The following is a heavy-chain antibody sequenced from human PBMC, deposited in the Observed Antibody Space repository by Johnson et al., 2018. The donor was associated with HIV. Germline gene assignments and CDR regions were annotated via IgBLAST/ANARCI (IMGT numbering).Heavy chain of an antibody. D-gene: IGHD2-15*01. Sequence: VLLVESGGGLVQPGGSLRLSCAASGFTFSSYAMSWVRQAPGKGLEWVSAISGSGGSTYYADSVKGRFTISRDNSKNTLYLQMNSLRAEDTAVYYCAKEDGSVVATTGNAFDIWGQGTMVTVSS. V-gene: IGHV3-23*04. CDR1: GFTFSSYA. CDR3: AKEDGSVVATTGNAFDI. J-gene: IGHJ3*02. CDR2: ISGSGGST.